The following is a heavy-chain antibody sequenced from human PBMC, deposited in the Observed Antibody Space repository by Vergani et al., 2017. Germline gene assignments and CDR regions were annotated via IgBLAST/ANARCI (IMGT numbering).Heavy chain of an antibody. V-gene: IGHV3-30*02. Sequence: QVPLVESGGGVVQPGGSLRLSCAASGFTFSSYGMHWVRQAPGKGLEWVAFIRYDGSNKYYADSVKGRFTISRDNSKNTLYLQMNSLRAEDTAVYYCAKSPYDILTGYLDFDYWGQGALVTVSS. CDR2: IRYDGSNK. J-gene: IGHJ4*02. D-gene: IGHD3-9*01. CDR3: AKSPYDILTGYLDFDY. CDR1: GFTFSSYG.